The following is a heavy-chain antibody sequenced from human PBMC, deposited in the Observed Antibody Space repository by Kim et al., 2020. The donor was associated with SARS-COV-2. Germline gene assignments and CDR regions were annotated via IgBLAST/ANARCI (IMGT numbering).Heavy chain of an antibody. Sequence: KSRVTISVDTAKNQFSLKLSSVTAADTAVYYCARGLGITMIVVVNGPFDYWGQGTLVTVSS. V-gene: IGHV4-34*01. D-gene: IGHD3-22*01. CDR3: ARGLGITMIVVVNGPFDY. J-gene: IGHJ4*02.